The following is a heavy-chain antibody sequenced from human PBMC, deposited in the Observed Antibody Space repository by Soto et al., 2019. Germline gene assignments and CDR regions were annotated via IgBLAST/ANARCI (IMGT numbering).Heavy chain of an antibody. CDR1: GFKFPIYA. J-gene: IGHJ6*02. Sequence: WGSLLLSCAASGFKFPIYAVSWVRQAPGRRLEWVAIISGSSEIKSYADSVEGRFTISRDDSKNTLYLQMSSLRAEDTAIYYCAKMLGYYYYYPLDVWGQGTTVTVSS. CDR3: AKMLGYYYYYPLDV. CDR2: ISGSSEIK. V-gene: IGHV3-23*01. D-gene: IGHD3-10*02.